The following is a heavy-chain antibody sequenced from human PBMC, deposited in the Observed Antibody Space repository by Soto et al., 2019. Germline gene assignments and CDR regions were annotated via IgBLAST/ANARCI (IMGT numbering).Heavy chain of an antibody. J-gene: IGHJ4*02. V-gene: IGHV1-69*13. CDR3: ASDLIQQEYYCDY. Sequence: SVKVSCKASGGTFSSYAISWVRQPPGQGLEWMGGIIPIFGTANYAQKFQGRVTITADESTSTAYMELSSLRSEDTAVYYCASDLIQQEYYCDYWGQGTLVTVSS. CDR1: GGTFSSYA. CDR2: IIPIFGTA. D-gene: IGHD3-16*01.